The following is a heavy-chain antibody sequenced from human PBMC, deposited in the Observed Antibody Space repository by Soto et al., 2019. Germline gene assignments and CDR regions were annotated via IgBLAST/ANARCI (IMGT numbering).Heavy chain of an antibody. V-gene: IGHV3-30*18. J-gene: IGHJ6*02. CDR3: AKGYDFWSPWYYYGMDV. CDR1: VFTFSSYG. D-gene: IGHD3-3*01. Sequence: SLRLSCAASVFTFSSYGIHLVRQAPCKGLEWVAVISYDGSNKYYADSVKGRFTISRDNSKNTLYLQMNSLRAEDTAVYYCAKGYDFWSPWYYYGMDVWGQGTTVTVSS. CDR2: ISYDGSNK.